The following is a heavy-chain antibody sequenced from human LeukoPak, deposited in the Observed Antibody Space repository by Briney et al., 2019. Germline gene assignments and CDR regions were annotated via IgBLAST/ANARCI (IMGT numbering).Heavy chain of an antibody. J-gene: IGHJ3*02. CDR2: ISSSSSTI. Sequence: GGSLRLSCAASGFTFSSYSMNWVRQAPGKGLEWVPYISSSSSTIYYADSVKGRFTISRDNAKNSLYLQMNSLRAEDTAVYYCARDRGDYDAFDIWGQGTMVTVSS. CDR1: GFTFSSYS. V-gene: IGHV3-48*01. D-gene: IGHD4-17*01. CDR3: ARDRGDYDAFDI.